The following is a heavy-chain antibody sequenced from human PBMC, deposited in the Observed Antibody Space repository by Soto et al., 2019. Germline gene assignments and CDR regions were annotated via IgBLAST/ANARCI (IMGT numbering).Heavy chain of an antibody. Sequence: QVQLQESGPGLVKPSETLSLTCTVSGGSISSYYWSWIRQPPGKGLEWIGYIYYSGSTNYNPSLRSRVTISVHTSKHQFSLKLSSVTAADTAVYYCARGDYGGNSGTFDYWGQGTLVTVSS. CDR2: IYYSGST. CDR3: ARGDYGGNSGTFDY. CDR1: GGSISSYY. D-gene: IGHD4-17*01. J-gene: IGHJ4*02. V-gene: IGHV4-59*01.